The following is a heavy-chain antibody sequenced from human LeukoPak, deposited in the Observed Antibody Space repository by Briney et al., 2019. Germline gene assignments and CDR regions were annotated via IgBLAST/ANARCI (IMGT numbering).Heavy chain of an antibody. V-gene: IGHV3-30*02. CDR3: AKDLQVGAAYYYYYMDV. CDR1: GFTFSSHG. Sequence: GGSLRLSCAASGFTFSSHGMHWVRQAPGKGLEWVAFIRYDRSNEYYADSVKGRFTISRDNSKNTLYLQLNSLRAEDTAVYYCAKDLQVGAAYYYYYMDVWGKGTTVTVSS. D-gene: IGHD2-15*01. CDR2: IRYDRSNE. J-gene: IGHJ6*03.